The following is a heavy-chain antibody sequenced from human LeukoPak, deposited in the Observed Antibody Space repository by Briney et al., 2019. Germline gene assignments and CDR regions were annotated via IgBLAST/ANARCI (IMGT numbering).Heavy chain of an antibody. D-gene: IGHD3-10*01. J-gene: IGHJ5*01. CDR2: ISAYNGNT. CDR1: GYTFTSYG. V-gene: IGHV1-18*01. CDR3: ARSGGEGLWFGEPWIDS. Sequence: GASVKVSCKASGYTFTSYGICWVRQAPGQGLEWMGWISAYNGNTNYAQKLQGRVTMTTDTSTSTAYMELRSLRSDDTAVYYCARSGGEGLWFGEPWIDSGGQGTLVTVSS.